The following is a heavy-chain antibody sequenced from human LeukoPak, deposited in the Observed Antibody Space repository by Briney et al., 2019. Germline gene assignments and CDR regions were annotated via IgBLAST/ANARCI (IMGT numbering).Heavy chain of an antibody. D-gene: IGHD3-22*01. CDR1: GYTFTDYY. CDR3: ARDRHRRHYYDSSLHPPLDY. CDR2: INPYSGGT. V-gene: IGHV1-2*02. Sequence: ASVKVSCKASGYTFTDYYIHWLRQVPGQGLDWMGWINPYSGGTNFAQKFQGRVTMTRDTSISTAYMELSRLRSDDTAVYYCARDRHRRHYYDSSLHPPLDYWGQGTLVTVSS. J-gene: IGHJ4*02.